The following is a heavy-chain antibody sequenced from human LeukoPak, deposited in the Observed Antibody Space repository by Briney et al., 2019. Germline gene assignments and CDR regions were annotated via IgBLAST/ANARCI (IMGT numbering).Heavy chain of an antibody. CDR2: IYTSGST. D-gene: IGHD3-10*01. V-gene: IGHV4-4*07. Sequence: SETLSLTCTVSGGSISSYYWSWIRQPAGKGLEWIGRIYTSGSTNYNPSLKSRVTMSVDTSKNQFSLKLSSVTAADTAVYYCARGLGYGSGSYYLPLDYWGQGTLVTVSS. CDR1: GGSISSYY. CDR3: ARGLGYGSGSYYLPLDY. J-gene: IGHJ4*02.